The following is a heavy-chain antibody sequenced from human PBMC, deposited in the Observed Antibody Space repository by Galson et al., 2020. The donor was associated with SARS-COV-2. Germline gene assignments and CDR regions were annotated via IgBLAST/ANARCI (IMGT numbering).Heavy chain of an antibody. V-gene: IGHV1-2*02. Sequence: ASVKVSCKASGYTFTGYYLHWVRQAPGQGLEWMGLINPNSGGTNYAQRFQGRVTMTRDTSITTAFMELGRLTSDDTAVYYCARAPATVLTLQYFLHWGQGALVTVSS. J-gene: IGHJ1*01. CDR2: INPNSGGT. D-gene: IGHD4-17*01. CDR1: GYTFTGYY. CDR3: ARAPATVLTLQYFLH.